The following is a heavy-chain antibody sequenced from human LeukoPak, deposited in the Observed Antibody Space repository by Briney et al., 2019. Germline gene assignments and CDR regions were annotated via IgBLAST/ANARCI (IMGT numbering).Heavy chain of an antibody. CDR1: GFTFSRYT. J-gene: IGHJ5*02. CDR3: ARGVLDDFWSGYNNWFDP. CDR2: ISYDGCNK. V-gene: IGHV3-30*04. Sequence: GGSLRLSCAASGFTFSRYTMQWVRQAPGKGLEWVAVISYDGCNKYYADSVKGRFTISRDNSKNTLYLQMNSLRAEDTAVYYCARGVLDDFWSGYNNWFDPWGQGTLVTVSS. D-gene: IGHD3-3*01.